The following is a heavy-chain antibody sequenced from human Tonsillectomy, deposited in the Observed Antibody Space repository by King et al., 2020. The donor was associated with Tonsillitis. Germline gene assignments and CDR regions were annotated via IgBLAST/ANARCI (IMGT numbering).Heavy chain of an antibody. Sequence: VQLQESGPGLVKTSETLSLSCTVSGDSISNFYLSWIRQPAGKGLEWIGRSKRGATTDYNPALRSRVTISIDASTIHFFLKVQSVTAADTAVYYCARGRANAFDIWGQGTIVTVSS. CDR3: ARGRANAFDI. CDR1: GDSISNFY. J-gene: IGHJ3*02. V-gene: IGHV4-4*07. CDR2: SKRGATT.